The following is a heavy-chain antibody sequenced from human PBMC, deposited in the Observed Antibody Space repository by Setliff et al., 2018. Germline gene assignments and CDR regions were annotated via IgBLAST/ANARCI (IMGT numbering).Heavy chain of an antibody. CDR3: ARLPNYVWGSPVDY. D-gene: IGHD3-16*01. CDR1: GFSISSGYY. Sequence: SETLSLTCAVSGFSISSGYYWGLNRQPPGKGLEWIGSIFYSGRTFYNPSLKSRVTISVDTSKNQFSLTLSSVTAADTAVYYCARLPNYVWGSPVDYWGQGTLVTVSS. V-gene: IGHV4-38-2*01. CDR2: IFYSGRT. J-gene: IGHJ4*02.